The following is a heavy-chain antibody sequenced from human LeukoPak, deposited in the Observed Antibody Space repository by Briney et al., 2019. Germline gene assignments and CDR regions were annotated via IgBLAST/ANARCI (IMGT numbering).Heavy chain of an antibody. J-gene: IGHJ4*02. CDR1: GXTFSDYT. Sequence: GGSLRLSWEASGXTFSDYTMKWVRQAPGKGLEWVSYISSSSSTIYYADSVKGRFIISRDNAKNSLYLQMNSLRDEDTAVYFCARGRASAWGQGTLVTVSS. CDR2: ISSSSSTI. CDR3: ARGRASA. V-gene: IGHV3-48*02.